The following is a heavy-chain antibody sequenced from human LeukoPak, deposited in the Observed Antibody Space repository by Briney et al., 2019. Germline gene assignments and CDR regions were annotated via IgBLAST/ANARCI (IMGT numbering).Heavy chain of an antibody. J-gene: IGHJ4*02. V-gene: IGHV3-30*02. Sequence: GGSLRLSCAASGFTLSSDGMHWVRQAPGKGLEWVAFIRYDGSNKQHADSVKGRFTISRDNSKNTLYLQMNSLRAEDTALYYCEKDKSLYSNSWYYFDYWGQGTLVTVSS. CDR2: IRYDGSNK. CDR3: EKDKSLYSNSWYYFDY. D-gene: IGHD6-13*01. CDR1: GFTLSSDG.